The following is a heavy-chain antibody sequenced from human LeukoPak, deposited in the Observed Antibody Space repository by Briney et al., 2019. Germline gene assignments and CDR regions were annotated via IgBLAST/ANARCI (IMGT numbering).Heavy chain of an antibody. J-gene: IGHJ3*02. D-gene: IGHD3-16*02. Sequence: GGSLRLSCAASGFTFSSYEMNWVRQAPGKGLEWVSYISSSGSTIYYADSVKGRFTISRDNAKNSLYLQMNSPRAEDTAVYYCARGGRGLSPPIDAFDIWGQGTMVTVSS. V-gene: IGHV3-48*03. CDR2: ISSSGSTI. CDR1: GFTFSSYE. CDR3: ARGGRGLSPPIDAFDI.